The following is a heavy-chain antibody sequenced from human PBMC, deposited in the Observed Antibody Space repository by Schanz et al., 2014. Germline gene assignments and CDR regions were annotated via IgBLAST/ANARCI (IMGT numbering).Heavy chain of an antibody. CDR2: IKQDESEK. D-gene: IGHD3-10*01. Sequence: EVQLVESGGGLVQPGGSLRLSCEASGFTFSDYWMTWVRQAPGKGLEWVANIKQDESEKYYVDSVKGRFTISRDNAKNSLFLHMNSLRAEDTAVYYCVRDILHRVYDSGSPWGQGTLVTVSS. CDR3: VRDILHRVYDSGSP. CDR1: GFTFSDYW. V-gene: IGHV3-7*04. J-gene: IGHJ5*02.